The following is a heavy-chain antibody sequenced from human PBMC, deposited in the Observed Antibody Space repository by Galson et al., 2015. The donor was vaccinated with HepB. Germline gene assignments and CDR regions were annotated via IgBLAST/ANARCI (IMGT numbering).Heavy chain of an antibody. Sequence: LSLTCTVSGGSISTYHWNWIRQPPGKGLEWIGYIYNSGSTNYNPSLKSRVTISVDTSKNQFSLKLSSVTAADTAVYYCAKYRGFQDLPLSGWFDPWGQGTLVTVSS. CDR2: IYNSGST. CDR3: AKYRGFQDLPLSGWFDP. D-gene: IGHD2-2*01. CDR1: GGSISTYH. V-gene: IGHV4-59*01. J-gene: IGHJ5*02.